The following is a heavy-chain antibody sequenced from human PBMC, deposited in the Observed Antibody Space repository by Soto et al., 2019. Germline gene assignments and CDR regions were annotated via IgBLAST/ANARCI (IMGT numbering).Heavy chain of an antibody. Sequence: QVQLVESGGGVVQPGRSLRLSCAASGFTFSSYAMHWVRQAPGKGLEWVAVISYDGSNKYYADSVKGRFTISRDNSKNPLYLQMNRLRAEDTAVYYCARDDHGDDNYYYYGMDVWGQGTTVTVSS. V-gene: IGHV3-30-3*01. CDR3: ARDDHGDDNYYYYGMDV. CDR2: ISYDGSNK. CDR1: GFTFSSYA. J-gene: IGHJ6*02. D-gene: IGHD4-17*01.